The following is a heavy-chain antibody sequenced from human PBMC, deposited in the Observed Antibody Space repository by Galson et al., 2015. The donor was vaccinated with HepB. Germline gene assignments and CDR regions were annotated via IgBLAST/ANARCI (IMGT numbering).Heavy chain of an antibody. CDR3: AALYDFWSGYHP. CDR2: IVVGSGNT. V-gene: IGHV1-58*01. CDR1: GFTFTSSA. Sequence: SVKVSCKASGFTFTSSAVQWVRQARGQRLEWIGWIVVGSGNTNYAQKFQERVTITRDMSTSTAYMELSSLRSEDTAVYYCAALYDFWSGYHPWGQGTLVTVSS. D-gene: IGHD3-3*01. J-gene: IGHJ5*02.